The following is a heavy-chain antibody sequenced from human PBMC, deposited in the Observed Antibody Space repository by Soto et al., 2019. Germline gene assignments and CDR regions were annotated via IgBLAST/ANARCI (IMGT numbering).Heavy chain of an antibody. D-gene: IGHD3-22*01. CDR3: ATSRRSSGYYYDFDY. V-gene: IGHV1-24*01. Sequence: ASVKVSSKVSGYTLTELSMHWVRQAPGKGLERMGGFDPEDGETIYAQKFQARVTMTEDTSTDTAYMELSSLRSEDTAVYYCATSRRSSGYYYDFDYWGQGTLVTV. J-gene: IGHJ4*02. CDR1: GYTLTELS. CDR2: FDPEDGET.